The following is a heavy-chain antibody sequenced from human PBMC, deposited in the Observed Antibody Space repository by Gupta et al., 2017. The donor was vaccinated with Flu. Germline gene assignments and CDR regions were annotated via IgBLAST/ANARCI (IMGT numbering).Heavy chain of an antibody. D-gene: IGHD6-19*01. Sequence: VKSRITINPDTSKNQFSLQLNSVTPEDTAVYYCARAPLGYSSGWYVDYWGQGTLVTVSS. V-gene: IGHV6-1*01. J-gene: IGHJ4*02. CDR3: ARAPLGYSSGWYVDY.